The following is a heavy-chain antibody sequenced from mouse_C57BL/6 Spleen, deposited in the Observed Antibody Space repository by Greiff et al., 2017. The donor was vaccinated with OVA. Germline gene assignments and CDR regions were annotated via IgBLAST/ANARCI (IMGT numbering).Heavy chain of an antibody. Sequence: QVQLQQPGAELVMPGASVKLSCKASGYTFTSYWLHWVKQRPGQGLEWIGELAPSDSYTNYNQKFKGKSTLTVDKSSSTAYMQLSSLTSEDSAVYYCARPSGYAMDYWGQGTSVTVSA. CDR1: GYTFTSYW. J-gene: IGHJ4*01. CDR3: ARPSGYAMDY. CDR2: LAPSDSYT. V-gene: IGHV1-69*01. D-gene: IGHD1-3*01.